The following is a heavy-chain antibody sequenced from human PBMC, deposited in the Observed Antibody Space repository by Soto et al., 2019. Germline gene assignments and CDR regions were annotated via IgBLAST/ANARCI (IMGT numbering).Heavy chain of an antibody. J-gene: IGHJ4*02. V-gene: IGHV3-23*01. Sequence: GGSLRLSCAASGFTFSSYAMSWVRQAPGKGLEWVSAISGSGGSTYYADSVKGRFTISRDNSKNTLYLQMNSLRAEDTAVYYCAKDRDYREAVARGWGVDYWGQGTLVTVSS. CDR1: GFTFSSYA. D-gene: IGHD6-19*01. CDR3: AKDRDYREAVARGWGVDY. CDR2: ISGSGGST.